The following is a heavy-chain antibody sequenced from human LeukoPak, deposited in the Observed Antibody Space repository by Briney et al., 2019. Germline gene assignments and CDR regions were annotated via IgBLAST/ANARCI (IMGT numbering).Heavy chain of an antibody. CDR1: GFTFNTYW. J-gene: IGHJ4*02. D-gene: IGHD4-17*01. V-gene: IGHV3-7*01. CDR3: ARAPYGENY. CDR2: IKEDGSEK. Sequence: PGGSLRLSCAASGFTFNTYWMIWVRQAPGKGLEWVANIKEDGSEKYYVDSVKGRFTISRGNAKNSLYLQMNSLRVEDTAVYYCARAPYGENYWGQGTLVTVSS.